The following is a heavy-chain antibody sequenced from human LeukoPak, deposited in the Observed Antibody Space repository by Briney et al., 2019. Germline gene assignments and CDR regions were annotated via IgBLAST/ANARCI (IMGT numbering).Heavy chain of an antibody. D-gene: IGHD3-22*01. Sequence: ASVKVSCKASGYTFTRYYMHWVRQAPGQGLEWMGIINPSGGNTNYAQKFQGRVTMTRDMSTSTVYMELSSLRSEDTAVYYCARERSSGYDDAFDIWGQGTMVTVSS. CDR2: INPSGGNT. CDR3: ARERSSGYDDAFDI. CDR1: GYTFTRYY. V-gene: IGHV1-46*01. J-gene: IGHJ3*02.